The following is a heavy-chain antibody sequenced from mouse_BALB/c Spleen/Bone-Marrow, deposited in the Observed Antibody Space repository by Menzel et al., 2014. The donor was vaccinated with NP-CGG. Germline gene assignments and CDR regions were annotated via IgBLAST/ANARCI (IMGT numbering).Heavy chain of an antibody. V-gene: IGHV4-1*02. CDR1: GFDFSRYW. J-gene: IGHJ3*01. CDR3: ARLGYYGSYAY. D-gene: IGHD1-1*01. CDR2: INPDSSTI. Sequence: EVQRVESGGGLVQPGGSLKLSCAASGFDFSRYWMSWVRQAPGKGLEWIGGINPDSSTINYTPSLKDKFIISRDNAKNTLYLQMSKVRSEDTALYYCARLGYYGSYAYWGQGTLVTVSA.